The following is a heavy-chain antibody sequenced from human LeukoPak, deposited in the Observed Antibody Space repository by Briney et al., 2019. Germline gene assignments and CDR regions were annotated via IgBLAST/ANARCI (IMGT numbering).Heavy chain of an antibody. V-gene: IGHV3-23*01. CDR1: AFTFSSYA. J-gene: IGHJ4*02. D-gene: IGHD3-10*01. CDR3: AKSSPLLWFGGKPLYYFDS. CDR2: ISSSGSST. Sequence: GGSLRLSCAASAFTFSSYAMSWVRQDPGKGLEWVTAISSSGSSTYYTDSVKGRFTISRDNSKSTLYVQMNSLRAEDTAVYDCAKSSPLLWFGGKPLYYFDSWGQGTLVTVSS.